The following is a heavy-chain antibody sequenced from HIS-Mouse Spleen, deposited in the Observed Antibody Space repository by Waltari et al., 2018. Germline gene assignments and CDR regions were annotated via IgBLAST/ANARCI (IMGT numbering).Heavy chain of an antibody. D-gene: IGHD7-27*01. CDR3: ARVRTGDPSYWYFDL. J-gene: IGHJ2*01. Sequence: QVQLQQWGAGLLKPSETLSLTCAVYGGSFSGYYWSWIRQPPGKGLEWIGEINHSGSTNDNTSIKSRVTISVDTSKNQFSLKLSSVTAADTAVYYCARVRTGDPSYWYFDLWGRGTLVTVSS. V-gene: IGHV4-34*01. CDR1: GGSFSGYY. CDR2: INHSGST.